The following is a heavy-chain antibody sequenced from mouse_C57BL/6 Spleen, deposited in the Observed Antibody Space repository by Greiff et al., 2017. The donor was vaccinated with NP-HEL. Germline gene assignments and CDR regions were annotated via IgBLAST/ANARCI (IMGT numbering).Heavy chain of an antibody. Sequence: QVQLQQPGAELVKPGASVKMSCKASGYTFPSYWITWVKQRPGQGLEWIGDIYPGSGSTNYNEKFKSKATLTVDTSSSTAYMQLSSLTSEDTAVYYCARRQLRGDYFDYWGQGTTLTVSS. CDR1: GYTFPSYW. D-gene: IGHD3-2*02. J-gene: IGHJ2*01. CDR3: ARRQLRGDYFDY. CDR2: IYPGSGST. V-gene: IGHV1-55*01.